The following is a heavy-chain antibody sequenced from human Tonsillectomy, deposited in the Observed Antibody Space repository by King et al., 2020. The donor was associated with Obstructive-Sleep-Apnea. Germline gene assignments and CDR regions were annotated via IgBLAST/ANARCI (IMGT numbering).Heavy chain of an antibody. D-gene: IGHD3-10*01. Sequence: VQLVESGGGLVQPGGSLRLSCAASGFTFSSYAMSWVRQAPGKGLEWVSAISGSGGSTYYADSVKGRFTIPRDNSNNTLYLQLNSLRAEDTAVYYCAKDRGWAIAGTFDYWGQGTLVTVSS. J-gene: IGHJ4*02. CDR2: ISGSGGST. V-gene: IGHV3-23*04. CDR3: AKDRGWAIAGTFDY. CDR1: GFTFSSYA.